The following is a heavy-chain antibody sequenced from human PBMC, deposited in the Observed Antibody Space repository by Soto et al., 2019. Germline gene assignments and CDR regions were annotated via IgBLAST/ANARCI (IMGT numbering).Heavy chain of an antibody. D-gene: IGHD1-26*01. CDR3: ARREIQGPIDY. Sequence: QVQLQESGPGLVKPSDTLSLTCAVSGYSISSSNWWGWIRQPPGKGLEWIGYIYYSGTTYYNPSRKSRVPMSVAPSKNQFSLKLTSVTAVDTAVYYCARREIQGPIDYWGQGTLVTVSS. V-gene: IGHV4-28*01. J-gene: IGHJ4*02. CDR2: IYYSGTT. CDR1: GYSISSSNW.